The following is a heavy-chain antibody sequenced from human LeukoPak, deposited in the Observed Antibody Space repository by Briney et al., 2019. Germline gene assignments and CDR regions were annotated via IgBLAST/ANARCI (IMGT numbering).Heavy chain of an antibody. CDR2: INPNSGGT. CDR1: GYTFTGYY. Sequence: ASVKVSCKASGYTFTGYYMHWVRQAPGQGLEWMGWINPNSGGTNYAQKFQGWVTMTRDTSISTAYMELSRLRSDDTAVYYCARDRFSDILTGYYLYWGQGTLVTVSS. D-gene: IGHD3-9*01. J-gene: IGHJ4*02. V-gene: IGHV1-2*04. CDR3: ARDRFSDILTGYYLY.